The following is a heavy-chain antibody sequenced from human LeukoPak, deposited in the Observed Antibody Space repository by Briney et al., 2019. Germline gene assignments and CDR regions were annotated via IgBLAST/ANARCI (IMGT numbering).Heavy chain of an antibody. CDR1: GGSISGWY. D-gene: IGHD2-15*01. Sequence: PSETLSLTCSVSGGSISGWYCTWIRQPAGGGREYIRNLNPSGSTNYNPSLKSRVTMSVDTSRNQSSLKLSAVTAADTAIYYCATDHGSSGELHWGQGTLVTVSS. V-gene: IGHV4-4*07. CDR3: ATDHGSSGELH. J-gene: IGHJ4*02. CDR2: LNPSGST.